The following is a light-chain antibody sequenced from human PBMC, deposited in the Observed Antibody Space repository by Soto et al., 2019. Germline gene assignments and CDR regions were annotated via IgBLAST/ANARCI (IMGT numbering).Light chain of an antibody. J-gene: IGKJ1*01. V-gene: IGKV1-5*01. CDR1: QSIGTW. CDR2: DAS. CDR3: QQYNIYTWT. Sequence: DIPMTQSPSTLSASIGDRVTITCRASQSIGTWLAWYQQKPGKAPKVLIFDASSLQSGVPSRFSGSGSGTEFNLTISGLQPDDFATYHCQQYNIYTWTFGQGTKVEI.